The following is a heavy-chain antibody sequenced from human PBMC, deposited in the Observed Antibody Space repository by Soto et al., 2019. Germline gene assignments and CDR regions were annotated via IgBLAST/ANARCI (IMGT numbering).Heavy chain of an antibody. CDR3: AKDRSMVRGVTYYFDY. J-gene: IGHJ4*02. D-gene: IGHD3-10*01. Sequence: QVQLVESGGGVVQPGRSLRLSCAASGFTFSSYGMHWVRQAPGKGLEWVAAISYDGSNKYYADSVKGRFTISRDNSKNTMYLQMNSLRAEDTAVYYCAKDRSMVRGVTYYFDYWGQGTLVTVSS. CDR1: GFTFSSYG. CDR2: ISYDGSNK. V-gene: IGHV3-30*18.